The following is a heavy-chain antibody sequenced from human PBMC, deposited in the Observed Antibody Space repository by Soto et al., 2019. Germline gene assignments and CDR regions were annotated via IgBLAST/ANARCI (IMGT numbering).Heavy chain of an antibody. Sequence: SETLSLTCTVSGGSISSGGYYWSWIRQHSGKGLEWIGYIYYSGSTYYNPSLKSRVTISVDTSKNQFSLKLSSVTAADTAVYYCARDRVGRGPFDYWGQGTLVTVSS. J-gene: IGHJ4*02. CDR1: GGSISSGGYY. CDR3: ARDRVGRGPFDY. V-gene: IGHV4-31*03. CDR2: IYYSGST. D-gene: IGHD3-10*01.